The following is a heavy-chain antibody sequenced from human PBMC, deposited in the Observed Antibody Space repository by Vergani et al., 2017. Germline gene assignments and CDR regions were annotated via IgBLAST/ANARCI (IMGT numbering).Heavy chain of an antibody. V-gene: IGHV3-21*01. CDR2: ISSSSSYI. J-gene: IGHJ4*02. CDR1: GFTFSHYS. CDR3: ARDAGGILDY. D-gene: IGHD3-16*01. Sequence: EVQMVESGGGLVKPGGSLRLSCVASGFTFSHYSMNWVRQAPGKGLEWVSSISSSSSYIYYADSVKGRFTISRDNAKNSLYLQMNSLRAEDTAVYYCARDAGGILDYWGQGTLVTVSS.